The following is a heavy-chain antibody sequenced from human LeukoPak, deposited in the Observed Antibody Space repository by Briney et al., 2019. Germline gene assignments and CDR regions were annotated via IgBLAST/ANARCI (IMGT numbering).Heavy chain of an antibody. D-gene: IGHD3-10*01. Sequence: SETLSLTCTVSGGSISSYYWSWIRQPPGKGLEWIGYIYYSGSTNYNPSLKSRVTISVDTSKNQFSLKLSSVTAADTAVYYCATSPYGSGSYTDYWGQGTLVTVSS. CDR3: ATSPYGSGSYTDY. CDR2: IYYSGST. CDR1: GGSISSYY. J-gene: IGHJ4*02. V-gene: IGHV4-59*12.